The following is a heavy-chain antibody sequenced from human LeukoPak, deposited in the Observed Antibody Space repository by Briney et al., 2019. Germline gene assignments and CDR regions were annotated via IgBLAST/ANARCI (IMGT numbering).Heavy chain of an antibody. CDR1: GFTFGDYA. CDR3: TRERLRLGELSPASPFDY. V-gene: IGHV3-49*04. J-gene: IGHJ4*02. D-gene: IGHD3-16*02. Sequence: HPGGSLRLSCTASGFTFGDYAMSWVRQAPGKGLEWVGFIRSKAYGGTTEYAASVKGRFTISRDDSKSIAYLQMNSLKTEDTAVYYCTRERLRLGELSPASPFDYWSQGTLVTVSS. CDR2: IRSKAYGGTT.